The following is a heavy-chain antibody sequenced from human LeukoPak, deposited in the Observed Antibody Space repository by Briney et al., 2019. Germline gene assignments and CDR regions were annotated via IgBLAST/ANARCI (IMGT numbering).Heavy chain of an antibody. CDR2: ISGRGYSR. D-gene: IGHD6-19*01. J-gene: IGHJ4*02. CDR3: AKDPGYTSGVDY. CDR1: GFTFSSYA. V-gene: IGHV3-23*01. Sequence: GGSLRLSCAASGFTFSSYAMTWIRQAPGKGLEWVSAISGRGYSRYYADSVKGRFNISRDNSKNTLYLQMNTLRAEDTAVYYCAKDPGYTSGVDYWGQGTLVTVSS.